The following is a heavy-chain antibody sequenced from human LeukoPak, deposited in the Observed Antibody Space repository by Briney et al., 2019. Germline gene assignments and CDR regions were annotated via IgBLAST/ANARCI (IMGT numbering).Heavy chain of an antibody. J-gene: IGHJ4*02. V-gene: IGHV4-39*07. Sequence: TSETLSLTCTVSGGSVSTSDYYWGWIRQSPVKGLEWIGDVFYTGKTNYNPSLRGRATISIDTSKNQFSLKLTYVTAADSAVYYCARVFDSWGQGTLVTVSS. CDR2: VFYTGKT. CDR1: GGSVSTSDYY. CDR3: ARVFDS.